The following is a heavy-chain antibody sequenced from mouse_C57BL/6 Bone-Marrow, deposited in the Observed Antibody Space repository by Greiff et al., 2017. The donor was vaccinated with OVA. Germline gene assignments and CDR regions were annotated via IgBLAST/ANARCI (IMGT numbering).Heavy chain of an antibody. CDR3: ARWIFHYYGSTPYWYFDV. D-gene: IGHD1-1*01. V-gene: IGHV1-80*01. CDR1: GYAFSSYW. J-gene: IGHJ1*03. CDR2: IYPGDGDT. Sequence: VKLQESGAELVKPGASVKISCKASGYAFSSYWMNWVKQRPGKGLEWIGQIYPGDGDTNYNGKFKGKATLTADKSSSTAYMQLSSLTSEDSAVYFCARWIFHYYGSTPYWYFDVWGTGTTVTVSS.